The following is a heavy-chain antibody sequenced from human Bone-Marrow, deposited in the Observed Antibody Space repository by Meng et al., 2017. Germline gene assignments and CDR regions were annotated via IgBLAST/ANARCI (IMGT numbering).Heavy chain of an antibody. CDR2: IYYSGTT. J-gene: IGHJ4*02. V-gene: IGHV4-61*01. Sequence: QVQLPESGPGLVRPSKTLSLPCTVSGGSVNSGSYAWSWIRQPPGKGLEWIGNIYYSGTTNYNPSLKSRVTISIDASKNQFSLMLSSLTAADTAVYYCARGQYYWGQGTLVTVSS. CDR3: ARGQYY. CDR1: GGSVNSGSYA.